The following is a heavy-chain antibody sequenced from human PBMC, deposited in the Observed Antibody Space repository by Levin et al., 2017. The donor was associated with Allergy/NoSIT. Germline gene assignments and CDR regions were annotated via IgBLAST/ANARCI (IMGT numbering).Heavy chain of an antibody. Sequence: SQTLSLTCTVSGGSISSYYWSWIRQPPGKGLEWIGYIYYSGSTNYNPSLKSRVTISVDTSKNQFSLKLSSVTAADTAVYYCARVEMATIAGPRSYYYYYGMDVWGQGTTVTVSS. CDR3: ARVEMATIAGPRSYYYYYGMDV. J-gene: IGHJ6*02. V-gene: IGHV4-59*08. CDR1: GGSISSYY. CDR2: IYYSGST. D-gene: IGHD5-24*01.